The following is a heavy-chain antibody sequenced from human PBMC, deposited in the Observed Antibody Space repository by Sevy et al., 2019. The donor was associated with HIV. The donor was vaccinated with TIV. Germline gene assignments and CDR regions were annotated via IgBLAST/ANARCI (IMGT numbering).Heavy chain of an antibody. CDR2: INQDGSLK. CDR1: GFSLNNYG. J-gene: IGHJ4*02. CDR3: VKAIAKDGSF. V-gene: IGHV3-7*01. D-gene: IGHD6-13*01. Sequence: GGSLRLSCVASGFSLNNYGMNWVRQAPGKGLEWVANINQDGSLKYYVNSVRGRFTISRDNARNLVFLQMSSLRVDDSALYYCVKAIAKDGSFWGQGTLVTVSS.